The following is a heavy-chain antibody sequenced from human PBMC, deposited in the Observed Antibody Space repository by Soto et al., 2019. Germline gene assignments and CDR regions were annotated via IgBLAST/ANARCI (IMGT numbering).Heavy chain of an antibody. V-gene: IGHV3-30-3*01. CDR3: ARDRGYYYYYGMDV. Sequence: QVQLVESGGGVVQPGRSLRLSCAASGFTFSSYAMHWVRQAPGKGLEWVAVISYDGSNKYYADSVKGRFTISRDNSKNTLYLQMNRLRAEDTAVYYCARDRGYYYYYGMDVWGQGTTVTVSS. CDR1: GFTFSSYA. J-gene: IGHJ6*02. CDR2: ISYDGSNK.